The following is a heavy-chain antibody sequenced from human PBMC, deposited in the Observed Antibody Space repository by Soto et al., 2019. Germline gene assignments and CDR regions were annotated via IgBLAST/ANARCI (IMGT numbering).Heavy chain of an antibody. D-gene: IGHD6-6*01. CDR3: ASYPSSIAARGWFDY. Sequence: TSETLSLTCTVSGGSISSSSYYWGWIRQPPGKGLEWIGSIYYSGSTYYNPSLKSRVTISVDTSKNQFSLKLSSVTAADTAVYYCASYPSSIAARGWFDYWGQGTLVTVSS. V-gene: IGHV4-39*01. CDR1: GGSISSSSYY. J-gene: IGHJ4*02. CDR2: IYYSGST.